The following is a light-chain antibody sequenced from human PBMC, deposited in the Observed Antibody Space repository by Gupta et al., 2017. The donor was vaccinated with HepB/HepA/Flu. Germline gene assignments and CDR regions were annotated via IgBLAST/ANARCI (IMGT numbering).Light chain of an antibody. CDR3: QAWDSRTVV. Sequence: SSALTQPPSVSVSPGQPASITCSGDKLGDKYACWYQQKPGQSPVLVIYQDSKRPAGFTERFSGANSGNKATLTISGTQARDEDEYYCQAWDSRTVVFGGGTKLNVL. CDR2: QDS. V-gene: IGLV3-1*01. CDR1: KLGDKY. J-gene: IGLJ2*01.